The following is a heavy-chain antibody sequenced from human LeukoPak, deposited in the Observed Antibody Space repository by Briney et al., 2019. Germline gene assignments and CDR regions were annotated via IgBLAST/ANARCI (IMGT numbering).Heavy chain of an antibody. Sequence: PGGSLRLSCAASGFTFSDYYMSWVRQAPGKGLEWVSSISSSSSYIYYADSVKGRFTISRDNAKNSLYLQMNSLRAEDTAVYYCARDRADTDFDYWGQGTLVTVSS. V-gene: IGHV3-21*01. CDR3: ARDRADTDFDY. J-gene: IGHJ4*02. CDR2: ISSSSSYI. CDR1: GFTFSDYY. D-gene: IGHD5-18*01.